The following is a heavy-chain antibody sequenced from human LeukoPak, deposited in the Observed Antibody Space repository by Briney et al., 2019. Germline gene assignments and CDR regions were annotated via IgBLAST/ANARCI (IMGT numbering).Heavy chain of an antibody. D-gene: IGHD4-17*01. CDR1: GGSISSYY. CDR3: ARDHLDYGDYYYYMDV. V-gene: IGHV4-4*07. Sequence: SETLSLTCTVSGGSISSYYWSWIRQPAGKGLEWIGRIYTSGSTNYNPSLKSRVTMSVDTSKNQFSLKLSSVTAADTAVYYCARDHLDYGDYYYYMDVWGKGPRSPSP. J-gene: IGHJ6*03. CDR2: IYTSGST.